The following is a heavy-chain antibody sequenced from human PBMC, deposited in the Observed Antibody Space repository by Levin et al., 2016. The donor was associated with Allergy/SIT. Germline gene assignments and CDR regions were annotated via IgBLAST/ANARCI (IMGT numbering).Heavy chain of an antibody. D-gene: IGHD3-10*01. V-gene: IGHV4-4*07. Sequence: WIRQPPGKGLEWIGRIYTSGSTNYNPSLKSRVTMSVDTSKNQFSPKLSSVTAADTAVYYCARVTDYYGSGSYYNGFDYWGQGTLVTVSS. J-gene: IGHJ4*02. CDR2: IYTSGST. CDR3: ARVTDYYGSGSYYNGFDY.